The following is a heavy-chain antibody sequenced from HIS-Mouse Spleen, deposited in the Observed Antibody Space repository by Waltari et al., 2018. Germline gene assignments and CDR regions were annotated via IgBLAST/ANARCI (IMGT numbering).Heavy chain of an antibody. Sequence: QVQLVESGGGVVQPGRSLRLSCAASGFTFSSYAMHWVLQAPGKGVEWVAVISYDGSNKYYADSVKGRFTISRDNSKNTLYLQMNSLRAEDTAVYYCARVNGIAVAGTDAFDIWGQGTMVTVSS. J-gene: IGHJ3*02. CDR3: ARVNGIAVAGTDAFDI. CDR1: GFTFSSYA. V-gene: IGHV3-30-3*01. CDR2: ISYDGSNK. D-gene: IGHD6-19*01.